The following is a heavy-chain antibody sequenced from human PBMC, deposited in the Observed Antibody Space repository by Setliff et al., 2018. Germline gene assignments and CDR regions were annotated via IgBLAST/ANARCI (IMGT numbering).Heavy chain of an antibody. CDR2: IYHGGDT. D-gene: IGHD2-8*01. Sequence: PSETLSLTCTVSGGSINSGVYYWGWIRQPPGKGLEWIGRIYHGGDTYYNASLKSRLTISIDTSKNQFSLNLSSVTAADTAVYYCARGGVLGTGDFDYWGQGTLVTVSS. CDR3: ARGGVLGTGDFDY. J-gene: IGHJ4*02. CDR1: GGSINSGVYY. V-gene: IGHV4-39*07.